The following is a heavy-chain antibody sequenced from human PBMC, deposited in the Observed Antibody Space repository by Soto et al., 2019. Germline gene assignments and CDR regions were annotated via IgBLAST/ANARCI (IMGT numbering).Heavy chain of an antibody. Sequence: GASVKGSCKASGYTFTSYDTNWVRQATGQGLEWMGWINXSSGNTGYAQKFQGRVTMTRNTSTRTAWIELSSLRCEDTAVDYYARVGIALRMDYWGQGTLVTVSS. V-gene: IGHV1-8*01. D-gene: IGHD2-15*01. CDR1: GYTFTSYD. CDR3: ARVGIALRMDY. CDR2: INXSSGNT. J-gene: IGHJ4*02.